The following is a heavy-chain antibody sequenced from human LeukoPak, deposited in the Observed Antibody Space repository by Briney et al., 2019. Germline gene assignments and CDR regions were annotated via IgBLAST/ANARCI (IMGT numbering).Heavy chain of an antibody. Sequence: GGSLRLSCAASGFTFSDLGMHWVRQAPGKGLEWVAFTRYDESNKDYADSVKGRFTISRDNSKNTLYLQMNSLRAEDTAVYYCAKGNEKWELLDNAFDIWGQGTMITVSS. V-gene: IGHV3-30*02. CDR3: AKGNEKWELLDNAFDI. J-gene: IGHJ3*02. CDR2: TRYDESNK. D-gene: IGHD1-26*01. CDR1: GFTFSDLG.